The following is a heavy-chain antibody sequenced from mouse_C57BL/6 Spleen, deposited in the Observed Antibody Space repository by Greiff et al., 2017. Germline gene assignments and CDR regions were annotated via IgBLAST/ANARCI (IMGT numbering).Heavy chain of an antibody. CDR2: ISSGGSYT. V-gene: IGHV5-6*01. Sequence: EVQLVESGGDLVKPGGSLKLSCAASGFTFSSYGMSWVRQTPDKRLEWVATISSGGSYTYYPDSVKGRFTISRDNAKNTLYLQMSSLKSEDTAMYYCASHTTGNYAMDDWGQGTSVTVSS. CDR1: GFTFSSYG. D-gene: IGHD4-1*02. CDR3: ASHTTGNYAMDD. J-gene: IGHJ4*01.